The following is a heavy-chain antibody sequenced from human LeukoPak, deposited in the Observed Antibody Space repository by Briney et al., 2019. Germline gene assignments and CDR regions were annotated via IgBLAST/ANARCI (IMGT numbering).Heavy chain of an antibody. CDR3: ATIHYCSGGSCYLRDFDY. CDR2: IYYSGST. J-gene: IGHJ4*02. Sequence: SETLSLTCTVSGGSISSSSYYWGWIRQPPGKGLEWIGSIYYSGSTYYNPSLKSRVTISVDTSKNQFSLKLSSVTAADTAVYYCATIHYCSGGSCYLRDFDYWGQGTLVTVSS. D-gene: IGHD2-15*01. CDR1: GGSISSSSYY. V-gene: IGHV4-39*07.